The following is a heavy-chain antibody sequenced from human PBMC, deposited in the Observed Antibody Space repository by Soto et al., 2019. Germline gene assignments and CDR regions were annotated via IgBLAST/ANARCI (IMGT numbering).Heavy chain of an antibody. CDR3: AGDGIAAAGSFDY. V-gene: IGHV1-18*04. Sequence: ASEKVSCKASGYTLPSYGISWVRQARGEGLQWMGWISAYNGNTNYAQKLQGRVTMTTDTSTSTAYMELRSLRSDDTAVYYGAGDGIAAAGSFDYWGQGTRVTVSS. J-gene: IGHJ4*02. CDR2: ISAYNGNT. D-gene: IGHD6-13*01. CDR1: GYTLPSYG.